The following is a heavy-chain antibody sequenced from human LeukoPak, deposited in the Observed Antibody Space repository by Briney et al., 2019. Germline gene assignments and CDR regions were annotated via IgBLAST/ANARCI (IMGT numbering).Heavy chain of an antibody. V-gene: IGHV3-7*03. J-gene: IGHJ4*02. Sequence: GGSLRLSCAASGFTFSSYWMSWVRQAPGEGMEWVANIKQDGSEKYYVDSVKGRFTISRDNAKDSLYLQMNSLRAEDTAVYYCARAPGDPPNYWGQGTLVTVSS. D-gene: IGHD4-17*01. CDR2: IKQDGSEK. CDR3: ARAPGDPPNY. CDR1: GFTFSSYW.